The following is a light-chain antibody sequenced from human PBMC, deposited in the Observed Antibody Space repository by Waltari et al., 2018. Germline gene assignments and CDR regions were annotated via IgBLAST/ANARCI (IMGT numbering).Light chain of an antibody. V-gene: IGKV3-11*01. J-gene: IGKJ1*01. Sequence: EIVLTQSPATLSLSPGERATLSCRASQSVSSYLAWYQQKPGQAPRPLIYAASNRATGIPVRFSGSGSGTDFTLTISSLEPEDFAVYYCQQRSNWPPWTFGQGTKVEIK. CDR3: QQRSNWPPWT. CDR2: AAS. CDR1: QSVSSY.